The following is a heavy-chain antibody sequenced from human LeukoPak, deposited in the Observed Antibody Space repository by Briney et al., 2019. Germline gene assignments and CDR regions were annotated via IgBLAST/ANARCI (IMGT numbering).Heavy chain of an antibody. D-gene: IGHD4-17*01. CDR3: AKARYGDQYYFDY. Sequence: GGSLRLSCAASGFTFSSYAMSWVRQAPGKGLEWVSAISGSGGSTYYADSVKGRFTISRDNAKNSLSLQMNSLRAEDTALYYCAKARYGDQYYFDYWGQGTLVTVSS. V-gene: IGHV3-23*01. CDR1: GFTFSSYA. CDR2: ISGSGGST. J-gene: IGHJ4*02.